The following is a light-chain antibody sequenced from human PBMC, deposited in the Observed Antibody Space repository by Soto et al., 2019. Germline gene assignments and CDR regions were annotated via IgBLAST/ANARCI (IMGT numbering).Light chain of an antibody. Sequence: DIQMTQAPSTLSASVGDRVTITCRASQSISSWLAWYQQKPGKAPKLLIYKASSLESGVPSRFSRSGSGTAFTLTISSLQHDDFSTYYCQQYNSYMYTFGQGTKRESK. CDR2: KAS. V-gene: IGKV1-5*03. CDR1: QSISSW. CDR3: QQYNSYMYT. J-gene: IGKJ2*01.